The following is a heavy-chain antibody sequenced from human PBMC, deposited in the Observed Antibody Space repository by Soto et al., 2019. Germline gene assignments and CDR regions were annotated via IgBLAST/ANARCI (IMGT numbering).Heavy chain of an antibody. CDR2: IYYSGST. CDR1: GGSISSYY. CDR3: ARGLGGYYSSRGDFDY. J-gene: IGHJ4*02. Sequence: PSETLSLTCTVSGGSISSYYWSWIRQPPGKGLEWIGYIYYSGSTNYNPSLKSRVTISVDTSKNQFSLKLSSVTAADTAVYYCARGLGGYYSSRGDFDYWGQGTLVTVSS. V-gene: IGHV4-59*01. D-gene: IGHD1-26*01.